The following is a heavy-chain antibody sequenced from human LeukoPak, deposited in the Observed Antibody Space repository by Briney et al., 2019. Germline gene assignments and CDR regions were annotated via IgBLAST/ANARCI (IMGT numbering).Heavy chain of an antibody. D-gene: IGHD3-10*01. CDR1: GYTFTSYD. Sequence: ASVKVSRKASGYTFTSYDINWVRQATGQGLEWMGWMNPNSGNTGYAQKFQGRVTMTRNTSISTAYMELSSLRSEDTAVYYCAREWFGEFLYGMDVWGQGTTVTVSS. CDR3: AREWFGEFLYGMDV. CDR2: MNPNSGNT. V-gene: IGHV1-8*01. J-gene: IGHJ6*02.